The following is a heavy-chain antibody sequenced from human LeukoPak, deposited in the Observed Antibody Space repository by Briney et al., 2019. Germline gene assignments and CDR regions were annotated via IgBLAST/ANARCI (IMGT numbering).Heavy chain of an antibody. CDR1: GYTFTSYY. CDR2: INPSVGST. V-gene: IGHV1-46*01. D-gene: IGHD3-22*01. CDR3: ARDSSAYPFDY. Sequence: ASVKVSCKASGYTFTSYYIHWVRQAPGQGLEWMGIINPSVGSTNTAQRFQGRVTVTRDTPTSTVYMELSSLRYEDTAMYYCARDSSAYPFDYWGQGTRVTVSS. J-gene: IGHJ4*02.